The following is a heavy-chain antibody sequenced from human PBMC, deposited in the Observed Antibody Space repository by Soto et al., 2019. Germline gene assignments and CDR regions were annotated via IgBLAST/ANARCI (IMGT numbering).Heavy chain of an antibody. Sequence: QVQLQESGPGLVKPSETLSLTCTVSGGSVSSGSYYWSWIRQPPGKGLEWIGYIYYSGSTNYNPSIKRRVTISVDTSKNQFSLKLSSVTAADTAVYYCARGEYRSGWEGWFDPWGQGTLVTVSS. CDR1: GGSVSSGSYY. D-gene: IGHD6-19*01. V-gene: IGHV4-61*01. CDR3: ARGEYRSGWEGWFDP. J-gene: IGHJ5*02. CDR2: IYYSGST.